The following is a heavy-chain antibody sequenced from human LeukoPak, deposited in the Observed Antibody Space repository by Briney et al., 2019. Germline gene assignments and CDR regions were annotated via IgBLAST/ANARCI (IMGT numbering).Heavy chain of an antibody. J-gene: IGHJ3*02. CDR2: ISTYNGNT. CDR3: AATGDDAFDI. CDR1: GYTFNSYG. Sequence: GVSVKVSCKASGYTFNSYGISWVRQAPGQGLEWMGWISTYNGNTNYAQKLQDRVTISTDTSTSTVYMELRSLRSDDTAVYYCAATGDDAFDIWGQGTMVAVSS. V-gene: IGHV1-18*04. D-gene: IGHD4-17*01.